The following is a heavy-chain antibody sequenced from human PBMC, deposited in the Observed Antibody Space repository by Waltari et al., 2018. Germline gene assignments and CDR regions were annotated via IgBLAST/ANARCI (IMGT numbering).Heavy chain of an antibody. Sequence: QVHLMESGGGVVQPGRSLRLSCAASGFMFRGYGMHWVRPAPGKGLEGVAVIAHEGRKEYYGDAVKGRFNISRDNSKNIVYLQMNSLRGDDTAVYHCAKADGNPWNFEYYGMDVWGPGTTVTVSS. D-gene: IGHD3-16*01. J-gene: IGHJ6*02. CDR2: IAHEGRKE. CDR3: AKADGNPWNFEYYGMDV. CDR1: GFMFRGYG. V-gene: IGHV3-30*18.